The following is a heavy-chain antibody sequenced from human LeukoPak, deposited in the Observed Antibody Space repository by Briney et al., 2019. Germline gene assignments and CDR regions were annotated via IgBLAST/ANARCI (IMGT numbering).Heavy chain of an antibody. CDR1: GGSFSSSSYY. Sequence: SETLPLTCTVSGGSFSSSSYYWGWLRQPPGKGLEWVGSIYYSGSTYYNPSLKSRVTISVDTSKNQFSLKLSSVTAADTAVYYCARARGYSYGYPDYWGQGTLVTVSS. J-gene: IGHJ4*02. CDR3: ARARGYSYGYPDY. V-gene: IGHV4-39*01. D-gene: IGHD5-18*01. CDR2: IYYSGST.